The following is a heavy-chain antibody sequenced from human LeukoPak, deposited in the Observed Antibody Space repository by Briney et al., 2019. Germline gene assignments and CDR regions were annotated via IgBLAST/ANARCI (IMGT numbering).Heavy chain of an antibody. CDR1: GGSISSHY. V-gene: IGHV4-59*11. CDR3: ARGGLGGYFDY. Sequence: PSETLSLTCTVSGGSISSHYWSWIRQPPGKGLEWIGYIYYSGSTNYNPSLKSRVTISVDTSKNQFTLKLSSVTAADTAVYYCARGGLGGYFDYWGQGTLVTVSS. CDR2: IYYSGST. D-gene: IGHD3-10*01. J-gene: IGHJ4*02.